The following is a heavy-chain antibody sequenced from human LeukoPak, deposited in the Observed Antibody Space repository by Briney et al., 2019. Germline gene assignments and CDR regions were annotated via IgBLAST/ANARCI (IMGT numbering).Heavy chain of an antibody. CDR2: FDPEDGET. CDR3: ATVSYYYDSSGYQGYFQH. Sequence: ASVKVSCKVSEYTLTELSMHWVRQAPGKGLEWMGGFDPEDGETIYAQKFQGRVTMTEDTSTDTAYMELSSLRSEDTAISYCATVSYYYDSSGYQGYFQHWGQGTLVTVSS. D-gene: IGHD3-22*01. V-gene: IGHV1-24*01. CDR1: EYTLTELS. J-gene: IGHJ1*01.